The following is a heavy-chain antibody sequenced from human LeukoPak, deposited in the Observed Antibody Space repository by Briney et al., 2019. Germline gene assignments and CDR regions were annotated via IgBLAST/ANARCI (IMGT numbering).Heavy chain of an antibody. CDR1: GFSFSNYA. J-gene: IGHJ4*02. CDR2: FSRSGPDT. D-gene: IGHD6-13*01. Sequence: GGSLRLSCAASGFSFSNYAMSWVRQAPARGPEWVSTFSRSGPDTYYADSVKGRFTIFRDNSKNTLYLQMNSLRAEDTAVYYCAKGSLGSWYYFDYWGQGTLVTVSS. V-gene: IGHV3-23*01. CDR3: AKGSLGSWYYFDY.